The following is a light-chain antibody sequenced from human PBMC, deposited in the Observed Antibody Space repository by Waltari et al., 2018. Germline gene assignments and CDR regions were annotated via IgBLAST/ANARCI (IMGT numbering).Light chain of an antibody. CDR2: EGN. Sequence: QSALTQPASVSGSPGQSITISCTGTSRDVGTYNFSPWYQQNPGKAPKLMIYEGNKRPSGVSNRFSGSKAGNTASLTISGLQAEDEADYYCYSYAGSGTWVFGGGTKLTVL. J-gene: IGLJ3*02. CDR3: YSYAGSGTWV. V-gene: IGLV2-23*01. CDR1: SRDVGTYNF.